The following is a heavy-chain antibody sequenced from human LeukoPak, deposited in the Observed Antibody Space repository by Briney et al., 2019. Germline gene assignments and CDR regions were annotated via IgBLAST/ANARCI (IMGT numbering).Heavy chain of an antibody. CDR1: GSTFSSYA. CDR3: ARTLHSYGYVCWFDP. Sequence: PGGSLRLSCAASGSTFSSYAMSWIRQPPGKGLEWIGEINHSGSTNYNPSLKSRVTISVDTSKNQSSLKLSSVTAADTAVYYCARTLHSYGYVCWFDPWGQGALVTVSS. CDR2: INHSGST. J-gene: IGHJ5*02. V-gene: IGHV4-34*01. D-gene: IGHD5-18*01.